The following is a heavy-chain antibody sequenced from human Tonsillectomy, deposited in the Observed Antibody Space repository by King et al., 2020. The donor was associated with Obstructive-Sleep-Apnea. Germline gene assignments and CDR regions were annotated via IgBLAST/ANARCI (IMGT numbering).Heavy chain of an antibody. J-gene: IGHJ4*02. CDR2: INAGNGNT. Sequence: QLVQSGAEVKKPGASVKVSCKASGYTFTSYAMHWVRQAPGQRLEWMGWINAGNGNTKYSQKFQGRVTITRDTSASTAYMELSSLRSEDTAVYYCARDPGAYTAMAEWSQGTLVTVSS. V-gene: IGHV1-3*01. CDR3: ARDPGAYTAMAE. D-gene: IGHD5-18*01. CDR1: GYTFTSYA.